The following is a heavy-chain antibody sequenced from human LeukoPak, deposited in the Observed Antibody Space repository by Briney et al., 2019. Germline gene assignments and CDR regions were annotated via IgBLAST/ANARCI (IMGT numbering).Heavy chain of an antibody. CDR2: SYYSGST. Sequence: SQTLSLTCSVSGGSITSGRYYWTWIRQYPEKGLEWIGYSYYSGSTHFKPSLKSRATISLDKSKNQFSLNLTSATAAGTAVYYCARATYDLLTGYYLDSWGQGTLVTVSS. CDR3: ARATYDLLTGYYLDS. V-gene: IGHV4-31*03. J-gene: IGHJ4*02. CDR1: GGSITSGRYY. D-gene: IGHD3-9*01.